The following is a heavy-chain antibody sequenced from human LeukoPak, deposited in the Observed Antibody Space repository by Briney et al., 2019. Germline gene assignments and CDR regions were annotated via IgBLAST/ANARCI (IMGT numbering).Heavy chain of an antibody. J-gene: IGHJ4*02. D-gene: IGHD6-6*01. CDR3: VRVLYSSSIGIDY. Sequence: SGGSLRLSCAASGFTFSSYWMSWVRQAPGKGLEWVANIKQDGSEKYYVDSVKGRFTISRDNAKNSLYLQMNSLRAEDTAVYYCVRVLYSSSIGIDYWGQGTLVTVS. V-gene: IGHV3-7*01. CDR2: IKQDGSEK. CDR1: GFTFSSYW.